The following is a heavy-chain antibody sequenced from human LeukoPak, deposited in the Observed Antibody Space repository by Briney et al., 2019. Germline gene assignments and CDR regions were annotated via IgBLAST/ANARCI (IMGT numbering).Heavy chain of an antibody. V-gene: IGHV5-51*01. J-gene: IGHJ5*01. CDR3: ARLSASYTSGSYIDFDC. CDR2: IYPGDSDT. CDR1: GYNLRQYW. Sequence: GESLKISCMWSGYNLRQYWMGSVRQMPGKGLEWMGIIYPGDSDTRHSPSFQGQVTISADKSISTAYLQWSCLKDADTAMYYCARLSASYTSGSYIDFDCQGHGTLVTVSS. D-gene: IGHD3-10*01.